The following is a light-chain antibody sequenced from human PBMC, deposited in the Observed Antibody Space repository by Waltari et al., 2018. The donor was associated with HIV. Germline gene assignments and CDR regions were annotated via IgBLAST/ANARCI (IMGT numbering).Light chain of an antibody. CDR2: EVS. Sequence: QSVLTQPASVSGSPGQSVTISCTGTSSDFGFDNYVSWYQQYPGTAPTLIISEVSRRPSGVSDRFSGSKSGNTASLTISGIQNEDEADYFCTSYTTSDTLRFGGGTKVTVL. V-gene: IGLV2-14*03. CDR3: TSYTTSDTLR. J-gene: IGLJ3*02. CDR1: SSDFGFDNY.